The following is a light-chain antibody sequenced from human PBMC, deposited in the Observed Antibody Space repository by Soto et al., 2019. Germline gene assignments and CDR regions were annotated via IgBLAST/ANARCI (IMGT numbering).Light chain of an antibody. J-gene: IGKJ1*01. CDR3: QQLNSYPWT. CDR1: QSINSY. CDR2: AAS. V-gene: IGKV1-9*01. Sequence: DIQLTQSPSFLSASVGDRITITCRASQSINSYLAWYQQKPGKAPKLLIYAASTLQSGVPSRFSGSGFGIEFTLTISSLQPEDFATYYCQQLNSYPWTFGQGTKVEIK.